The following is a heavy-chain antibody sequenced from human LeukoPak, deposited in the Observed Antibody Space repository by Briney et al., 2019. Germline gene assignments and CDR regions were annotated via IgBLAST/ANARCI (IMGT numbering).Heavy chain of an antibody. CDR3: ARVDCSGGSCYGVWFDP. D-gene: IGHD2-15*01. CDR2: IYYSGST. CDR1: GGSISSYY. Sequence: SETLSLTCTVSGGSISSYYWSWIRQPPGKGLEWIGYIYYSGSTNYNPSLKSRVTISVDTSKNQFSLKLSSVTAADTAVYYCARVDCSGGSCYGVWFDPWGQGTLVTVSS. J-gene: IGHJ5*02. V-gene: IGHV4-59*12.